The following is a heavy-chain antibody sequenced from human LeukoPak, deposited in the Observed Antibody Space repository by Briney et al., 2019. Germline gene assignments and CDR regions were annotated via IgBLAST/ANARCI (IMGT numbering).Heavy chain of an antibody. D-gene: IGHD3-22*01. CDR1: GFTFSTYW. J-gene: IGHJ1*01. Sequence: PGGSLRLSCSASGFTFSTYWMHWVRQAPGKGLVWVSRIKSDGSTNYADSVKGRFTISRDNANNTLSLQMNSLRPEDTGVYYCARAPSEIGGYYPEYFRHWGQGTRVTVSS. V-gene: IGHV3-74*01. CDR2: IKSDGST. CDR3: ARAPSEIGGYYPEYFRH.